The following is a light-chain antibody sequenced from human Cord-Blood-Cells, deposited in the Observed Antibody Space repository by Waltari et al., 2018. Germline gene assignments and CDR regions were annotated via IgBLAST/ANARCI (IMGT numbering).Light chain of an antibody. Sequence: EIVMTQSPATLSLSPGERATLSCWASQSVSSSYLSWYQQKPGQAPRLLIYGASTRATGIPARFSGSGSGTDFTLTISSLQPEDFAVYYCQQDYNLRTFGQGTKVEIK. CDR1: QSVSSSY. CDR2: GAS. V-gene: IGKV3D-7*01. J-gene: IGKJ1*01. CDR3: QQDYNLRT.